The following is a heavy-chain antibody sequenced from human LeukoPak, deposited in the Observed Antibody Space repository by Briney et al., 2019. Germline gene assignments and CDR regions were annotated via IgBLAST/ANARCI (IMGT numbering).Heavy chain of an antibody. CDR3: AKDLFDRGYSYGLLDY. J-gene: IGHJ4*02. D-gene: IGHD5-18*01. CDR2: ISGSGGST. Sequence: PGGSLRLSCAASGFTFSSYAMSWVRQAPGKGLEWVSAISGSGGSTYYADSVKGRFTISRDNSKNTLYLQMNSLRAEDTAVYYCAKDLFDRGYSYGLLDYWGQGTLVTVSS. CDR1: GFTFSSYA. V-gene: IGHV3-23*01.